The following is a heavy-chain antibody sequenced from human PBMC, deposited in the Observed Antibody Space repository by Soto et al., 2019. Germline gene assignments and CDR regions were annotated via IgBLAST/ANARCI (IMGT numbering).Heavy chain of an antibody. V-gene: IGHV3-7*04. J-gene: IGHJ4*02. CDR3: ARYMDRTRVIC. D-gene: IGHD2-21*01. CDR2: IKHDGSDE. CDR1: GFSFSSYW. Sequence: EVPLVQSGGGVVQPGESLRLSCAASGFSFSSYWMSWVRQAPGKGPEWLASIKHDGSDEYYADSVTGRITISRDSPKTPLYLQMTSLAAEDSAVNYCARYMDRTRVICWCQGTLVTVSS.